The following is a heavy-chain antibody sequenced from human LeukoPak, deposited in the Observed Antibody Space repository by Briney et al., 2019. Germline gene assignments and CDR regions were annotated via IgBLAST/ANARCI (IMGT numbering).Heavy chain of an antibody. Sequence: PSETLSLTCTVSGGSISSSSYYWGWIRQPPGKGLEWIGSIYYSGSTYYNPSLKSRVTISVGTSKNQFSLKLSSVTAADTAVYYCATRPLIAAAGFDYWGQGTLVTVSS. V-gene: IGHV4-39*01. CDR3: ATRPLIAAAGFDY. D-gene: IGHD6-13*01. CDR2: IYYSGST. CDR1: GGSISSSSYY. J-gene: IGHJ4*02.